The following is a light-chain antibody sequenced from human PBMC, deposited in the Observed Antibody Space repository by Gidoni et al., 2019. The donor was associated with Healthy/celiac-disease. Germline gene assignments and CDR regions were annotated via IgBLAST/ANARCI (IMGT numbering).Light chain of an antibody. J-gene: IGKJ1*01. Sequence: DSQMSQSPSSLSASVGDRVTITCRASQSISSYLNWYQQKPGKAPKLLIYAASSLQSGVPSRFSGSGSGTDFTLTINSLQPEDFATYYCQQSYSTPPTFGQGTKVEIK. V-gene: IGKV1-39*01. CDR1: QSISSY. CDR3: QQSYSTPPT. CDR2: AAS.